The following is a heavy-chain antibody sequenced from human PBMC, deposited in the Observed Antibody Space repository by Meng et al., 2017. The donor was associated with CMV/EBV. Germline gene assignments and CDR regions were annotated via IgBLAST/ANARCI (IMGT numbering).Heavy chain of an antibody. CDR2: VNSNNDAT. V-gene: IGHV1-2*02. CDR1: GFTFSDYY. D-gene: IGHD6-19*01. CDR3: VRSSGWSLFDY. Sequence: QVQLVQPGGEMKKPGASVKVSCTTSGFTFSDYYIHWVRQAPGQGLEWMGWVNSNNDATNYARKFQGRVSMTRDTSISTAHMELSRLMSDDTAVYYCVRSSGWSLFDYWGQGTLVTVSS. J-gene: IGHJ4*02.